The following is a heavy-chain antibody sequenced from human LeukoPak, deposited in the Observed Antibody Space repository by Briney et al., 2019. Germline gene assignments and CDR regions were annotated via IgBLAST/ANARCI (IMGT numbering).Heavy chain of an antibody. V-gene: IGHV3-64*01. J-gene: IGHJ6*03. D-gene: IGHD5-12*01. CDR1: GFTFSSYA. CDR3: ARDPVPRYSGYESLYYYYYMDV. CDR2: ISSNGGST. Sequence: PGGSLRLSCAASGFTFSSYAMHWVRQAPGKGLEYVSAISSNGGSTYYANSVKGRFTISRDNSKNTLYLQMGSLRAEDMAVYYCARDPVPRYSGYESLYYYYYMDVWGKGTTVTISS.